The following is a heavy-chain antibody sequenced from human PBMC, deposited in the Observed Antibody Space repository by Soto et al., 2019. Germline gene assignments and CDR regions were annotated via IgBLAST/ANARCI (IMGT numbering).Heavy chain of an antibody. J-gene: IGHJ6*02. D-gene: IGHD3-10*01. Sequence: EVQLVESGGGLVQPGRSLRLSCAASGFRFEDYAMNWVRQPPGKGLEWVSGIGWNSGTIGYAGSVKGRFTISRDNAKSSLFVQMNSLRPEDTALYYCTKASRGASSSYNYGMEVWGPGTTVTVSS. CDR3: TKASRGASSSYNYGMEV. CDR1: GFRFEDYA. V-gene: IGHV3-9*01. CDR2: IGWNSGTI.